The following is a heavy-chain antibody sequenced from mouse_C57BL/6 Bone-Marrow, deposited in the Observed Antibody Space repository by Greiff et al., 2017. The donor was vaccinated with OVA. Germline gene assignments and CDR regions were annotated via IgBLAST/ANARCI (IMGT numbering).Heavy chain of an antibody. V-gene: IGHV7-3*01. D-gene: IGHD4-1*01. J-gene: IGHJ3*01. Sequence: EVMLVESGGGLVQPGGSLSLSCAASGFTFTDYYMSWVRQPPGKALEWLGFIRNKANGYTTEYSASVKGRLTISRDTSQSILYLQMNAQRAEDNATYNCARYGNWGYGFAYWGQGTLVTVSA. CDR1: GFTFTDYY. CDR2: IRNKANGYTT. CDR3: ARYGNWGYGFAY.